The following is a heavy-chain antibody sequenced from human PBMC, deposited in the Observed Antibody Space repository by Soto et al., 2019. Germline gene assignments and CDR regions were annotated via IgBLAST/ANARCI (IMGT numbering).Heavy chain of an antibody. CDR2: IKQDGSEK. J-gene: IGHJ4*02. Sequence: ESGGGLVQPGGSLRLSCAASGFTFSSYWMSWVRQAPGKGLEWVANIKQDGSEKYYVDSVKGRFTISRDNAKNSLYLQMNSLRAEDTAVYYCARDPPPLYYDFWSGLPHHDYWGQGTLVTVSS. V-gene: IGHV3-7*03. D-gene: IGHD3-3*01. CDR3: ARDPPPLYYDFWSGLPHHDY. CDR1: GFTFSSYW.